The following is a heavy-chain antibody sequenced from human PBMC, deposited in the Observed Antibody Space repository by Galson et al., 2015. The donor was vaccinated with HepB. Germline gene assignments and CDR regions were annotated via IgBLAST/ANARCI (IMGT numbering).Heavy chain of an antibody. CDR1: GYTFTSYA. D-gene: IGHD2-2*01. J-gene: IGHJ4*02. CDR3: ARADCSSTSCYYFDY. CDR2: INAGNGNT. V-gene: IGHV1-3*01. Sequence: SVKVSCKASGYTFTSYAMHWVRQAPGQRLEWMGWINAGNGNTKYSQKFQGRVTITRDTSASTAYMELSSLRSEDTAVYYCARADCSSTSCYYFDYWGQGTLVTVSS.